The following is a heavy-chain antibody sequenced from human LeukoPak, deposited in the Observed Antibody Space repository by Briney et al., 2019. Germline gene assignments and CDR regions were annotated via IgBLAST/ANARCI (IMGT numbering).Heavy chain of an antibody. CDR2: IYYSGST. CDR3: ARVDGSGSYYLPR. D-gene: IGHD3-10*01. V-gene: IGHV4-30-4*01. CDR1: GGSVSSGDYY. J-gene: IGHJ4*02. Sequence: SQTLSLTCTVSGGSVSSGDYYWSWIRQPPGKGLEWIAYIYYSGSTYYSPSLKSRVTISVDTSKNQFSLRLSSVTAADTAVYYCARVDGSGSYYLPRWGQGTLVTVSS.